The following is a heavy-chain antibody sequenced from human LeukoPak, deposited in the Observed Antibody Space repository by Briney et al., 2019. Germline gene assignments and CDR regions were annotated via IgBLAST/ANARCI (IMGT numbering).Heavy chain of an antibody. D-gene: IGHD1-26*01. J-gene: IGHJ4*02. CDR3: ARDKVSGATHFDY. CDR1: GFTFGSYW. V-gene: IGHV3-7*01. CDR2: IKQDGSER. Sequence: PGGSLRLSCAASGFTFGSYWMSWVRQAPGKGLEWVANIKQDGSERYYVDSVKGRFTISRDNTKNSLYLQMSSLRAEDTAVYYCARDKVSGATHFDYWGQGTLVTVSS.